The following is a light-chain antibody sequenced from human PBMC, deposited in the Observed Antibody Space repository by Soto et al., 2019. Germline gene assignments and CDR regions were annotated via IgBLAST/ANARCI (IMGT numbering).Light chain of an antibody. Sequence: QSVLTQPPSASGSPGQSVTISCTGTSSDVGGYNYVSWYQQHPGKAPKLIIYEVSKRPSGVPDRFSGSKFGNTASLTVSGLQAEDEADYYCSSYGGSKVFGGGTKLTVL. CDR1: SSDVGGYNY. CDR3: SSYGGSKV. V-gene: IGLV2-8*01. CDR2: EVS. J-gene: IGLJ2*01.